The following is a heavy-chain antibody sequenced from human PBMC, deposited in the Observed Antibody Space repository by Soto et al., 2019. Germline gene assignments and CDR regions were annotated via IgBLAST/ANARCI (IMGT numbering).Heavy chain of an antibody. D-gene: IGHD3-10*01. CDR3: AREKELLWFGELCGMDV. V-gene: IGHV3-21*01. Sequence: NPGGSLRLSCAASGFTFSSYSMNWVRQAPGKGLEWVSSISSSSSYIYYADSVKGRFTISRDNAKNSLYLQMNSLRAEDTAVYYCAREKELLWFGELCGMDVWGQGTTVTVSS. J-gene: IGHJ6*02. CDR1: GFTFSSYS. CDR2: ISSSSSYI.